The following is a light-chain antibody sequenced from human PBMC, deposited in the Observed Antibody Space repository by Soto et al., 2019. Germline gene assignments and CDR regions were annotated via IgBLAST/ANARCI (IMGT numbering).Light chain of an antibody. V-gene: IGLV2-14*01. CDR3: SSYTSSSTDV. CDR1: SSDVGGYNY. Sequence: QSALTQPASVSGSPGQSITISCTGTSSDVGGYNYVPWYQQHPGKGPKLMIYDVSNRPSGVSNRFSGSKSGNTASLTISGLQAEDEADYYCSSYTSSSTDVFGTGTKVTVL. J-gene: IGLJ1*01. CDR2: DVS.